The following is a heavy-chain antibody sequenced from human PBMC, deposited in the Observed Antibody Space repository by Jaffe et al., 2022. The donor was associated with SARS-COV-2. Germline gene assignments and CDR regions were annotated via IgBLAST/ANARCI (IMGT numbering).Heavy chain of an antibody. J-gene: IGHJ3*02. CDR3: ARAGPRRAFDI. CDR2: IYWDDDK. CDR1: GFSLSSSGVG. V-gene: IGHV2-5*02. Sequence: QITLKESGPTLVKPTQTLTLTCTFSGFSLSSSGVGVGWIRQPPGKALEWLALIYWDDDKRYSPSLKSRLTITKDTSKNQVLLTMTNMDPVDTATYYCARAGPRRAFDIWGQGTVVTVSS.